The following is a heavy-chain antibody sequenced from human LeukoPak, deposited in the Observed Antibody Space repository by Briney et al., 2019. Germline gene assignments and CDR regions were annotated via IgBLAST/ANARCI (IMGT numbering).Heavy chain of an antibody. V-gene: IGHV3-49*04. D-gene: IGHD2-15*01. CDR1: GFTFGDYA. CDR3: TRGGTDCSGGSCYSASLDY. J-gene: IGHJ4*02. CDR2: IRSKAYGGTT. Sequence: GGSLRLSCTASGFTFGDYAMSWVRQAPGKGLEWVGFIRSKAYGGTTEYAASVKGRFTISRDDSKSIAHLQMNSLKTEDTAVYYCTRGGTDCSGGSCYSASLDYWGQGTLVTVSS.